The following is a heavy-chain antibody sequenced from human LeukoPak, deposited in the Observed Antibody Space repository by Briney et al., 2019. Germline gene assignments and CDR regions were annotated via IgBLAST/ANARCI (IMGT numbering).Heavy chain of an antibody. Sequence: GESLKISCMGSGFSFTSYWVGWVRQMPGKGLEWMGIIYPGDSDTRYSPSFQGQVTISADKSISTAYLQWSSLKASDTAMYYCASSPTYYYDSSGYYYVRWGQGTLVTVSS. V-gene: IGHV5-51*01. J-gene: IGHJ4*02. CDR2: IYPGDSDT. D-gene: IGHD3-22*01. CDR3: ASSPTYYYDSSGYYYVR. CDR1: GFSFTSYW.